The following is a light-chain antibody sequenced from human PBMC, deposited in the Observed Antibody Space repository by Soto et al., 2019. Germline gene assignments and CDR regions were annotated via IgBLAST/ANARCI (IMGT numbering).Light chain of an antibody. CDR3: HQYNNWYT. Sequence: EIVMTQSPATLSVSPGERATLSCRTSQTISSNLAWYQQKPDQAPRLLIYGATTKATGIPARFSGSASGTEFTLTISILQSEDSAVYYCHQYNNWYTFGQGTKLEIK. J-gene: IGKJ2*01. V-gene: IGKV3-15*01. CDR2: GAT. CDR1: QTISSN.